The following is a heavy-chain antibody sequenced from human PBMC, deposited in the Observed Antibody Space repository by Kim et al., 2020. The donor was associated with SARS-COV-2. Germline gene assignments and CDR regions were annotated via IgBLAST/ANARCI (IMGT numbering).Heavy chain of an antibody. CDR3: ARGWNGDQYGMDV. Sequence: GGSLRLSCAASGFTFSTYFMSWVRQAPGKGLEGVANINQYESEKYYVDSVKGRFTVSRDNAKNSLYLQMNSLIADDTAVYYCARGWNGDQYGMDVWGQGTTLTVSS. CDR2: INQYESEK. CDR1: GFTFSTYF. D-gene: IGHD1-1*01. V-gene: IGHV3-7*01. J-gene: IGHJ6*02.